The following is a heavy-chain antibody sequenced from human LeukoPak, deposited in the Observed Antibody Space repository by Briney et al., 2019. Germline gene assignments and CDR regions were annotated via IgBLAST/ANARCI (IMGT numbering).Heavy chain of an antibody. CDR1: GGSISSSSYY. V-gene: IGHV4-39*07. Sequence: PSETLSLTCTVSGGSISSSSYYWGWIRQPPGKGLEWIGSIYYSGSTYYNPSLKSRVTISVDTSKNQFSLKLSSVTAADTAVYYCARDLWGGYYRWFDPWGQGTLITVSS. J-gene: IGHJ5*02. D-gene: IGHD3-3*01. CDR3: ARDLWGGYYRWFDP. CDR2: IYYSGST.